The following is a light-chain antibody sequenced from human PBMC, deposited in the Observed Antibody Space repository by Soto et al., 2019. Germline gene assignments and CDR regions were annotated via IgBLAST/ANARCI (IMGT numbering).Light chain of an antibody. CDR2: GAS. Sequence: EIVLTQSPGTLSLSPGERATLSCRASQSVTSSYLAWYQQKPGQGPRLLIYGASSRATGITDRFSGSGSGTDFTLTISRLEPEDFEVYYCQQYGSSPPITFGQGTRLEIK. CDR3: QQYGSSPPIT. J-gene: IGKJ5*01. V-gene: IGKV3-20*01. CDR1: QSVTSSY.